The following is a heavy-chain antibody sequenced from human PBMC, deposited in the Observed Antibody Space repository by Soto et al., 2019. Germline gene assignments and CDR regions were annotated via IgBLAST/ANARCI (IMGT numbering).Heavy chain of an antibody. CDR1: GFTFSSYW. D-gene: IGHD3-3*01. J-gene: IGHJ4*02. CDR2: IKQDGIEK. V-gene: IGHV3-7*05. Sequence: GGSLRLSCAASGFTFSSYWMSWVRQAPGKGLEWVANIKQDGIEKYYVDFVKGRFTISRDNAKNSLYLQMNSLRAEDTAVYYCARGGLNPRYYDFWSGYHTFDYWGQGTLVTVSS. CDR3: ARGGLNPRYYDFWSGYHTFDY.